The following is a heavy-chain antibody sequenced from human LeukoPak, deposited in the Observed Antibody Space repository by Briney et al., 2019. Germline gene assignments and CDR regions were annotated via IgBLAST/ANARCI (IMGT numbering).Heavy chain of an antibody. CDR1: GGSLTDYY. Sequence: SETLSLTCAVYGGSLTDYYWDWIRQPPGKGLEWIGEINHSGSTNYSPSLKSRVTISLDTSNNQLFLKLNSVTAADTAVYYCAREDWYFDLWGRGTLVTVSS. CDR3: AREDWYFDL. J-gene: IGHJ2*01. CDR2: INHSGST. V-gene: IGHV4-34*01.